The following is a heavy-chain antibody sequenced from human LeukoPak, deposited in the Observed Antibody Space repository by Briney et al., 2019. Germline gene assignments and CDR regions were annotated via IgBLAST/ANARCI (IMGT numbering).Heavy chain of an antibody. J-gene: IGHJ4*02. CDR3: ARGGSWVV. CDR1: GGSISSYY. D-gene: IGHD1-26*01. Sequence: TSETLSLTCTVSGGSISSYYWGWIRQPPGKGLEWIGSIYYSGSTYYNPSLKSRVTISVDTSKNQFSLKLSSVTAADTAVYYCARGGSWVVWGQGTLVTVSS. CDR2: IYYSGST. V-gene: IGHV4-39*07.